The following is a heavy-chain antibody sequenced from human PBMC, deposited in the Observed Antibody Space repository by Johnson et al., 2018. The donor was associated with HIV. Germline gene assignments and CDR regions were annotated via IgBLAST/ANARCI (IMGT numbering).Heavy chain of an antibody. CDR2: ISSSGSTI. CDR3: ARDQGELRRTHAFDI. D-gene: IGHD1-14*01. CDR1: GFTFSDYY. Sequence: QVQLVESGGGLVKPGGSLRLSCAASGFTFSDYYMSWIRQAPGKWLEWVSYISSSGSTIYYADSVKGRFTISRDNSKNTVYLEMNSLRAEDTAVYYCARDQGELRRTHAFDIWGQGTMVTVSS. J-gene: IGHJ3*02. V-gene: IGHV3-11*04.